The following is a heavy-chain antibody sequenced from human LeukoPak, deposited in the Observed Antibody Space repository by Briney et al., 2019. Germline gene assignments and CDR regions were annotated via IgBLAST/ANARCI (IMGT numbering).Heavy chain of an antibody. CDR2: IYPGDSDT. V-gene: IGHV5-51*01. CDR1: VYSHTSYW. CDR3: AGCYCSCTSCYHEGYYYYFGMDV. Sequence: GDTQLSSQKGSVYSHTSYWTGCVPQMPGKGLEWMGIIYPGDSDTRYSPSFQGQLTISADKSISTPYLQWKTLKAVDTAIFYCAGCYCSCTSCYHEGYYYYFGMDVWGEGATVSPSS. J-gene: IGHJ6*04. D-gene: IGHD2-2*01.